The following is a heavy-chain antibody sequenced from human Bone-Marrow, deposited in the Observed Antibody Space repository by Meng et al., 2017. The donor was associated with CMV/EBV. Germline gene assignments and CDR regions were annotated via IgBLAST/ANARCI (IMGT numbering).Heavy chain of an antibody. CDR1: GFTLSNRA. J-gene: IGHJ6*02. V-gene: IGHV3-23*01. CDR3: ARERPLNGMDV. CDR2: ISGGGGRT. Sequence: GESLKISCVASGFTLSNRAMSWVRQAPGKGLEWVSVISGGGGRTDYADTVKGRFTLSRDNAKNTVYLQMNSLRDEDTAVYYCARERPLNGMDVWGQGTTVTVSS.